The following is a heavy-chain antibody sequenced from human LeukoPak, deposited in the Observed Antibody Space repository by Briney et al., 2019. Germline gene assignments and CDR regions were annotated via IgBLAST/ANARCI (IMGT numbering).Heavy chain of an antibody. CDR3: ARGPTAMDHYHYYGMDV. J-gene: IGHJ6*02. Sequence: ASVKVSCKASGYTFTSCDINWVRQATGQGLEWMGWMNPNSGNTGYAQKFQGRVTMTRNTSISTAYMELSSLRSEDTAVYYCARGPTAMDHYHYYGMDVWGQGTTVTVSS. CDR2: MNPNSGNT. V-gene: IGHV1-8*01. CDR1: GYTFTSCD. D-gene: IGHD5-18*01.